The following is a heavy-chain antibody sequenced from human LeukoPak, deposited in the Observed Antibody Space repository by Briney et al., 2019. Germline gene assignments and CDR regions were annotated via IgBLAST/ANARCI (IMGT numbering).Heavy chain of an antibody. V-gene: IGHV3-48*03. CDR1: GFTFSSDE. CDR3: ARETPYGSGSRGDFDY. Sequence: GGSLRLSCAASGFTFSSDELSWGREAPGEGLEWVSYISVGGSSINYADSVRGRFTISRDNAKNSLYLQMNSLRADDTAVYYCARETPYGSGSRGDFDYWGQGTLVTVSS. CDR2: ISVGGSSI. D-gene: IGHD3-10*01. J-gene: IGHJ4*02.